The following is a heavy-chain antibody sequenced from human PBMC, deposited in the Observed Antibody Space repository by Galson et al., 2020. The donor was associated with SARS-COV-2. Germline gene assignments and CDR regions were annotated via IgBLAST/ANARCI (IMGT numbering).Heavy chain of an antibody. CDR2: IYHSGSA. D-gene: IGHD6-13*01. V-gene: IGHV4-39*01. Sequence: SETLSLTCTVSGGSISSSSYFWAWIRQTPGKGLEWIGYIYHSGSAYYDPTLQSRVNIFVDTSKNQFSLKLTSVTAADTAVYYCARPAVSPWVFNCWGQGIRVTVSS. CDR3: ARPAVSPWVFNC. CDR1: GGSISSSSYF. J-gene: IGHJ4*02.